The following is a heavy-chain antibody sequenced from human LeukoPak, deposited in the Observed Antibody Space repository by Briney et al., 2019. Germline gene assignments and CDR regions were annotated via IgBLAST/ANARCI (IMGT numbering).Heavy chain of an antibody. J-gene: IGHJ2*01. V-gene: IGHV3-74*01. CDR1: TFTFSNYW. CDR2: INSDGSNT. D-gene: IGHD1-1*01. Sequence: GASLRLSCAASTFTFSNYWMHWVRQAPGQGLIWVSCINSDGSNTSYADSLRGRFTITRDNSKNTLDLQMNGLRADDTAVYYCTRVAEEVHCHGRDWYFYLWGRGTLVTVSS. CDR3: TRVAEEVHCHGRDWYFYL.